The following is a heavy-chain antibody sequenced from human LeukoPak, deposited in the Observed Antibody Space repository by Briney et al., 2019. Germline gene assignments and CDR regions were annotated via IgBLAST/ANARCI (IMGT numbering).Heavy chain of an antibody. V-gene: IGHV3-21*01. D-gene: IGHD2-21*01. CDR3: ARGGSGLDY. Sequence: GGSLRLSCAASGFTFSNYSMNWVRQAPGKGLEWVSSISLSSSYIYYADSVRGRFTISRDNAKNSLYLQMNSLRVEDTAVYYCARGGSGLDYWGQGTLVTVSS. CDR2: ISLSSSYI. J-gene: IGHJ4*02. CDR1: GFTFSNYS.